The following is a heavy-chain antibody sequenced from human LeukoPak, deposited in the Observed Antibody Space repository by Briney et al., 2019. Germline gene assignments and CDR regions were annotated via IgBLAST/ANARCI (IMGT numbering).Heavy chain of an antibody. V-gene: IGHV3-33*01. CDR3: ARRSAEKGAFDI. J-gene: IGHJ3*02. Sequence: PGGSLRLSCAASGFTFSSYGMHWVRRAPGKGLEWVAVIWYDGSNKYYADSVKGRFTISRDNSKNTLYLQMNSLRAEDTAVYYCARRSAEKGAFDIWGQGTMVTVSS. CDR1: GFTFSSYG. D-gene: IGHD3-3*01. CDR2: IWYDGSNK.